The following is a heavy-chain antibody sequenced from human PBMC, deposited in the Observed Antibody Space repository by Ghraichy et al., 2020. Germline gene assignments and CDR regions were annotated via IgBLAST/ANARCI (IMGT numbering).Heavy chain of an antibody. D-gene: IGHD6-13*01. Sequence: GESLNISCAASEFTFSSYFMTWVRQAPGKGLEWVATIDQDGGEKYYVDSVKGRFTISRDNAKNSLSLQMNSLRAGDTAVYYCARDAPWYGAFHYFDYWGPGTLVTVSS. CDR2: IDQDGGEK. CDR1: EFTFSSYF. J-gene: IGHJ4*02. CDR3: ARDAPWYGAFHYFDY. V-gene: IGHV3-7*01.